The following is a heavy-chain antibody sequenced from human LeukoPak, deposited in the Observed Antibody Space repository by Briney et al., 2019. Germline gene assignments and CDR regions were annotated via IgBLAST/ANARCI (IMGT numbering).Heavy chain of an antibody. CDR1: GSTFTSYY. CDR2: INPSGGST. D-gene: IGHD4-11*01. V-gene: IGHV1-46*01. Sequence: ASVKVSCKASGSTFTSYYMHWVRQAPGQGLEWMGIINPSGGSTSYAQKFQARVTMITDTSTNTAYMELGSLTSDDTAVYYCVRDWDYIWSYWGQGTLVTVSS. CDR3: VRDWDYIWSY. J-gene: IGHJ4*02.